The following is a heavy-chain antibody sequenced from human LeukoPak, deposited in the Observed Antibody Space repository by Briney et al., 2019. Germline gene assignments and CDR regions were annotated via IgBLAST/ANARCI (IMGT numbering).Heavy chain of an antibody. J-gene: IGHJ4*02. Sequence: GGSLRLSCAASGFTFSRYAMSWVRQAPGKGLEWVSIISDSGDIIYYTDPVKGRFTISRDNSKNTLHLQMNSLRAEDTAVYYCAREKPGAVAGVFDYWGQGTLVTVSS. V-gene: IGHV3-23*01. CDR2: ISDSGDII. D-gene: IGHD6-19*01. CDR1: GFTFSRYA. CDR3: AREKPGAVAGVFDY.